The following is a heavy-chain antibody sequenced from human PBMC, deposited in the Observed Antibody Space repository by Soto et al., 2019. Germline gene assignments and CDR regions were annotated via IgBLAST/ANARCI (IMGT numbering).Heavy chain of an antibody. CDR3: ATSIIDVMIVVAPGAFDI. V-gene: IGHV5-51*01. D-gene: IGHD3-22*01. CDR2: IYPGDSDT. Sequence: GESLKISCKCSGYKFTCFLIVLVRPLHGKGLELMGIIYPGDSDTTYSPSFQGQVTISVDKSIRTAYLQWSSLKASDTAMYYCATSIIDVMIVVAPGAFDIWGQGTMVTVSS. J-gene: IGHJ3*02. CDR1: GYKFTCFL.